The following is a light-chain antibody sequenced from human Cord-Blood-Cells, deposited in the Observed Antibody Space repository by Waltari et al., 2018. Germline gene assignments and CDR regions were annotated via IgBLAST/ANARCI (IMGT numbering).Light chain of an antibody. Sequence: NFMLTQPHSVSESPGKTVTISCTGSSGSIANNYEQWYQQRPGSAPTTVIYEDNQRPSGVPDRFSGSIDSSSNSASLTISGLKTEDEADYYCQSYDSSNVVFGGGTKLTVL. J-gene: IGLJ2*01. CDR3: QSYDSSNVV. CDR1: SGSIANNY. CDR2: EDN. V-gene: IGLV6-57*02.